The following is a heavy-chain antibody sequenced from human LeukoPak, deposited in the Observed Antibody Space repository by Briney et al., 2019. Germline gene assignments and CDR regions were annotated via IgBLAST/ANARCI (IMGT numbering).Heavy chain of an antibody. V-gene: IGHV1-2*02. CDR1: GYTFTGYY. CDR3: ARGRPWYYFDY. Sequence: GASVTVSCKASGYTFTGYYMHWVRQAPGQGLEWMRWINPNSGGTNYTQKFQGRVTMTRDTSISPAYLDLSRLRSDDTAVYYCARGRPWYYFDYWGQGTLVTVCS. CDR2: INPNSGGT. D-gene: IGHD2-8*01. J-gene: IGHJ4*02.